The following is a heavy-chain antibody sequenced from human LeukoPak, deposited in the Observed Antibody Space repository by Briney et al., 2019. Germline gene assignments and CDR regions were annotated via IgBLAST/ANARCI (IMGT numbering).Heavy chain of an antibody. V-gene: IGHV4-39*07. CDR1: GASFSRSIFY. CDR3: ARDWGIPNMEARALFNWFDP. Sequence: SETLSLTCTVSGASFSRSIFYWGWIRQPPGKGLEWIGSIFHSGSTLYSPSLKSRITMSVDTSKNQFSLKLSSVTAADTAVYYCARDWGIPNMEARALFNWFDPWGQGTLVTVSS. J-gene: IGHJ5*02. D-gene: IGHD3-16*01. CDR2: IFHSGST.